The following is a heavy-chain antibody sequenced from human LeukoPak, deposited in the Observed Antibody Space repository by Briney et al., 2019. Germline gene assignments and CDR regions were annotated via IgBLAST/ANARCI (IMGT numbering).Heavy chain of an antibody. V-gene: IGHV3-23*01. CDR2: ISGSGGST. CDR3: AIPGHYDILTGYCF. Sequence: GGSLRLSCAASGFTFSSYAMSWVRQAPGKGLEWVSAISGSGGSTYYADSVKGRFIISRDNSKNTLYLQMNSLRAEDTAVYYCAIPGHYDILTGYCFWGQGTLVTVSS. J-gene: IGHJ4*02. CDR1: GFTFSSYA. D-gene: IGHD3-9*01.